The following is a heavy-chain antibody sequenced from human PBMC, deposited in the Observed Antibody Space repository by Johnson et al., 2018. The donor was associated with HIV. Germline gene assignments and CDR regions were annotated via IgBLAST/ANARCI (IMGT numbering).Heavy chain of an antibody. CDR2: IKSKTDGGTT. J-gene: IGHJ3*01. Sequence: VQLVESGGGLVKPGGSLRLSCAASGFSFSNAWMTWVRQAPGKGLEWIGHIKSKTDGGTTDYAALVKGRFTISRDDSKTTLYLQMNSLRAEDTAVYFCARAYTYGAFDLWGQGTLVTVSS. D-gene: IGHD3-16*01. V-gene: IGHV3-15*01. CDR1: GFSFSNAW. CDR3: ARAYTYGAFDL.